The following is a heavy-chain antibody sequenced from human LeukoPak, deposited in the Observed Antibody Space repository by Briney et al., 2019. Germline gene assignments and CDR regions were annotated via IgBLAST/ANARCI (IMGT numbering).Heavy chain of an antibody. CDR2: INHSGST. J-gene: IGHJ4*02. CDR3: ARVAAYSSGHEVPDY. V-gene: IGHV4-34*01. CDR1: GRSFTGYY. Sequence: SETLSLTCAVYGRSFTGYYRSWIRQPPGKGLEWIGEINHSGSTNYNPSLKSRVTISVDTSKNQFSLKLSSVTAADTAVYYCARVAAYSSGHEVPDYWGQGTLVTVSS. D-gene: IGHD3-22*01.